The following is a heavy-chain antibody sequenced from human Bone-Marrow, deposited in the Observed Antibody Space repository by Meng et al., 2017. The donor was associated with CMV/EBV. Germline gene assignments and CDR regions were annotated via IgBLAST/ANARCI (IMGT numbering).Heavy chain of an antibody. J-gene: IGHJ6*02. Sequence: ASVKVSCKASGYNFTGYYMHWVRQAPGQGLEWMGWINPNSGGTNYAQKFQGRVTMTRDTSISTAYMELSRLRSDDTAVYYCARDRVTMVRGVGYYYYGMDVWGQGNTVTVSS. V-gene: IGHV1-2*02. CDR1: GYNFTGYY. CDR2: INPNSGGT. D-gene: IGHD3-10*01. CDR3: ARDRVTMVRGVGYYYYGMDV.